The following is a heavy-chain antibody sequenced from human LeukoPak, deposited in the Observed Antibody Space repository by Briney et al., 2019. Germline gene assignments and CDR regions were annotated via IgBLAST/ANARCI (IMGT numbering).Heavy chain of an antibody. CDR1: GYTFTSYG. D-gene: IGHD3-3*01. Sequence: SVKVSCKASGYTFTSYGISWVRQAPGQGLEWMGWISAYNGNTNYAQKLQGRVTMTTDTSTSTAYMELRSLRSDDTAVYYCARDSQFYDFWSGYYGWQTNWFDPWGQGTLVTVSS. J-gene: IGHJ5*02. CDR2: ISAYNGNT. V-gene: IGHV1-18*01. CDR3: ARDSQFYDFWSGYYGWQTNWFDP.